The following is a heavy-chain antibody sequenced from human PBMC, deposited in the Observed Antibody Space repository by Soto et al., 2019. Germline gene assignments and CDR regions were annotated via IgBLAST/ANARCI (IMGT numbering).Heavy chain of an antibody. CDR2: ISAYNGNT. J-gene: IGHJ6*03. Sequence: ASVKVSCKASGYTFTSYGISWVRQAPGQGLEWMGWISAYNGNTNYAQKLQGRVTITTDTSTSTPYRERGSLRPDDTAVYYSGSTNYNPSLKSRVTISVDTSKNQFSLKLSSVTAADTAVYYCARDRPETRFLDKGGTPGRYYYYMDVWGKGTTVTVSS. CDR1: GYTFTSYG. D-gene: IGHD3-10*01. V-gene: IGHV1-18*01. CDR3: GSTNYNPSLKSRVTISVDTSKNQFSLKLSSVTAADTAVYYCARDRPETRFLDKGGTPGRYYYYMDV.